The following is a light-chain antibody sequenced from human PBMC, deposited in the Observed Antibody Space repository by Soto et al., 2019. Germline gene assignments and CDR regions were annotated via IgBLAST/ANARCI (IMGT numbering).Light chain of an antibody. Sequence: DILMTQSPSSLSASVGDRVTITCRASQGVSGYLLWYQQRQGRAPKLLIYAASNLVSGVPSRFSGSGSGANFTLTITSLQPEDFATYYCQQSYRTPHTFGQGTKLETK. J-gene: IGKJ2*01. V-gene: IGKV1-39*01. CDR2: AAS. CDR3: QQSYRTPHT. CDR1: QGVSGY.